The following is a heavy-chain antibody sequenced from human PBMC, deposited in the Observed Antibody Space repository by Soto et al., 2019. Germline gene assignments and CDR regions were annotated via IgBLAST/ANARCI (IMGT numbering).Heavy chain of an antibody. CDR2: ISYDASNK. CDR3: AKCSSYQWLVNYCFDY. D-gene: IGHD6-19*01. J-gene: IGHJ4*02. Sequence: QVQLVESGGGVVQPGRSLRLSCAASGFTVSSYGMHWVRQAPGTGLECVAVISYDASNKYYADSVKGRFTISRDNSKNTLYLQMNSLRAEDTAVYYCAKCSSYQWLVNYCFDYWGQGTLVTVSS. V-gene: IGHV3-30*18. CDR1: GFTVSSYG.